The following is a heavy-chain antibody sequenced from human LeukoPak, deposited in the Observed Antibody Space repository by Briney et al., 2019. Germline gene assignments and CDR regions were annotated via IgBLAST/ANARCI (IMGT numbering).Heavy chain of an antibody. J-gene: IGHJ4*02. CDR2: IYSGGST. CDR3: ARYRDDYNNWLGSDY. Sequence: GGCLRLSGAAFGFSVSGKNMGWFRQAPGKGLEWVQVIYSGGSTFVADSVKGRFTISRDNSKNTVYLQMNSLRAEDTAVYYCARYRDDYNNWLGSDYWGQGTLVTVSS. V-gene: IGHV3-53*01. D-gene: IGHD5-24*01. CDR1: GFSVSGKN.